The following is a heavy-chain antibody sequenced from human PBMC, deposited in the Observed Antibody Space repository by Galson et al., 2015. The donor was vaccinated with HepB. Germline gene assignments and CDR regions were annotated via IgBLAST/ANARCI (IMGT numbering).Heavy chain of an antibody. CDR2: ISAYNGNT. D-gene: IGHD1-7*01. J-gene: IGHJ5*02. V-gene: IGHV1-18*04. Sequence: VKVSCKASGYTFASYGISWVRQAPGQGLEWMGWISAYNGNTNYAQKLQGRVTMTTDTSTSTAYMELRSLRSDDTAVYYCARDGLLPIITGTGWFDPWGQGTLVTVSS. CDR3: ARDGLLPIITGTGWFDP. CDR1: GYTFASYG.